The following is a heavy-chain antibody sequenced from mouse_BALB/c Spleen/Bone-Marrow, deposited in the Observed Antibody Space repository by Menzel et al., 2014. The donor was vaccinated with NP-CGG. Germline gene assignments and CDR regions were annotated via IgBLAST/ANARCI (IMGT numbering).Heavy chain of an antibody. CDR1: GYTFTNYW. Sequence: VHLVESGADLAKPGASMKMSCKASGYTFTNYWMHWVKQRPGQGLERIGNINPSTGYTEYNQKFRDKATLTADKSSSTAYMQLSSLTSEDSAVYYCTRDNYEAMDYWGQGTSVTVSS. J-gene: IGHJ4*01. V-gene: IGHV1-7*01. CDR2: INPSTGYT. CDR3: TRDNYEAMDY. D-gene: IGHD1-3*01.